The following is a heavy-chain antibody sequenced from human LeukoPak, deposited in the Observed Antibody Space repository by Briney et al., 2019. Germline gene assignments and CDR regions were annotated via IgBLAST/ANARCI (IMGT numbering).Heavy chain of an antibody. V-gene: IGHV4-59*01. D-gene: IGHD1-26*01. CDR3: ARGGAHYIVGATTIADY. CDR1: GGSISSYY. Sequence: SETLSLTCTVSGGSISSYYWSWIRQPPGKGLEWIGYIYYSGSTNYNPSLKSRVTISVDTSKNQFSLKLSSVTAADTAVYYCARGGAHYIVGATTIADYWGQGTLVTVSP. J-gene: IGHJ4*02. CDR2: IYYSGST.